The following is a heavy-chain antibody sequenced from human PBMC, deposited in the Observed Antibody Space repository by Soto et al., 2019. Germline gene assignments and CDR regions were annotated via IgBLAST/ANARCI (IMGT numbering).Heavy chain of an antibody. J-gene: IGHJ3*02. Sequence: ASVKVSCKASGYTFTSYGISWVRQAPGQGLEWMGWISAYNGNTNYAQKLQGRVTMTTDTSTSTAYMELRSLRSDDTAVYYCARDLESYYGSGSSNDAFDIWGQGTMVTV. V-gene: IGHV1-18*01. CDR1: GYTFTSYG. CDR2: ISAYNGNT. CDR3: ARDLESYYGSGSSNDAFDI. D-gene: IGHD3-10*01.